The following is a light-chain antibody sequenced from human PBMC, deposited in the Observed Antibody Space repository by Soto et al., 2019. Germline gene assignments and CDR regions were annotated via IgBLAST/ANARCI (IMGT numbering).Light chain of an antibody. Sequence: QAVLTQPASVSGSPGQSITISCTGTSSDVGGYTYVSWYQRYPGKAPQLIIYEATNRPSGVSDRFSASKSDNTASLTISGLQAEDEADYYCSSYSRNTLFVFGTGTKLTVL. CDR1: SSDVGGYTY. CDR2: EAT. V-gene: IGLV2-14*01. CDR3: SSYSRNTLFV. J-gene: IGLJ1*01.